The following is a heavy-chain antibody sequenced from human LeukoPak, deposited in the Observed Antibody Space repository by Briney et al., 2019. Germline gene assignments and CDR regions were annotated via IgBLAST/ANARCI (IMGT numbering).Heavy chain of an antibody. D-gene: IGHD3-22*01. J-gene: IGHJ4*02. CDR2: SYYSGST. CDR3: ARVRDYYDSSGYLIYFDY. Sequence: SETLSLICAVYGRSFSGYYWSWIRQPPGKGLEWIGYSYYSGSTNYNPSLKSRVTISVDTSKNQFSLKLSSVTAADTAVYYCARVRDYYDSSGYLIYFDYWGQGTLVTVSS. CDR1: GRSFSGYY. V-gene: IGHV4-59*01.